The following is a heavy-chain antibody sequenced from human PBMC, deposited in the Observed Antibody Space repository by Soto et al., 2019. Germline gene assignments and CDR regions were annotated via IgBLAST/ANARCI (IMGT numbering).Heavy chain of an antibody. CDR3: ARGRWTASANWFDP. V-gene: IGHV4-59*01. Sequence: SETLSLTCPVVGCSIDDYYWSWIRQSPGKGLEWIGQINDRGTTDYNPSLKTRVTISVDRSKKQFSLKVSSVTAANTAVYYCARGRWTASANWFDPWGQGTLVTVSS. CDR1: GCSIDDYY. D-gene: IGHD3-16*02. J-gene: IGHJ5*02. CDR2: INDRGTT.